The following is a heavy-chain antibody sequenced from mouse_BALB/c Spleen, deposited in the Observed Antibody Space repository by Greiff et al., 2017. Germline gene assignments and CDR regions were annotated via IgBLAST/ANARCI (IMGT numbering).Heavy chain of an antibody. J-gene: IGHJ4*01. CDR3: TSYDYDEGYYAMDY. V-gene: IGHV1-69*02. CDR1: GYTFTSYW. CDR2: IYPSDSYT. D-gene: IGHD2-4*01. Sequence: LQQPGAELVRPGASVKLSCKASGYTFTSYWINWVKQRPGQGLEWIGNIYPSDSYTNYNQKFKDKATLTVDKSSSTAYMQLSSPTSEDSAVYYCTSYDYDEGYYAMDYWGQGTSVTVSS.